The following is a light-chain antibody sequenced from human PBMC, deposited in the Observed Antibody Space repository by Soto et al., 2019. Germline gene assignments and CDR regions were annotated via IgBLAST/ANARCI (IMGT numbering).Light chain of an antibody. Sequence: QSALTQPASVSGSPGQSITISCTGTSNDVGRYKYVSWYQQHPGKAPKFIIYGVTNRPSGVSDRFSGSKSGNTASLTISGLQAEDEADYYCSSYTDSRTYVVFGGGTKLTVL. CDR1: SNDVGRYKY. V-gene: IGLV2-14*03. J-gene: IGLJ2*01. CDR3: SSYTDSRTYVV. CDR2: GVT.